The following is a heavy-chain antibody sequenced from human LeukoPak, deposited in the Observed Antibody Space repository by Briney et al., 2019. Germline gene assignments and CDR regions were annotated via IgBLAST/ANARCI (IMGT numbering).Heavy chain of an antibody. CDR1: GFTFDDYG. J-gene: IGHJ4*02. CDR2: INWNGGST. CDR3: ARVVYDILTGRNTEFDY. V-gene: IGHV3-20*04. Sequence: GGSLRLSCAASGFTFDDYGMSWVRKPQGKGLEWVSRINWNGGSTGYADSVKGRFTISRDNAKNSLYLQMNSLRAEDTALYYCARVVYDILTGRNTEFDYWGQGTLVTVSS. D-gene: IGHD3-9*01.